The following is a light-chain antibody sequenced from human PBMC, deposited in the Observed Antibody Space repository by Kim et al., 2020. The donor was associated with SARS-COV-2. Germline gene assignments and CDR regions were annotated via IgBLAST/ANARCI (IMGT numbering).Light chain of an antibody. CDR1: QNVINY. CDR3: QHRYDWPPWWT. CDR2: NAA. J-gene: IGKJ1*01. Sequence: PGDTATLSCRASQNVINYLNWYQQKPGQPPRLLIYNAATRATGIPTRFSGSGFGTDFTLTINSLEAEDFAVYYCQHRYDWPPWWTFGQGTKVDIK. V-gene: IGKV3-11*01.